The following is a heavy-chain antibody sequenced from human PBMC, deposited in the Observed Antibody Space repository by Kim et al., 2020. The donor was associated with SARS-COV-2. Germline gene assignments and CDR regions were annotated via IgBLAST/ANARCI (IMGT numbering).Heavy chain of an antibody. CDR3: ARSGYSYGYTYAFDI. Sequence: SETLSLTCAVYGGSFSGYYWSWIRQPPGKGLEWIGEINHSGSTNYNPSLKSRVTISVDTSKNQFSLKLSSVTAADTAVYYCARSGYSYGYTYAFDIWGQG. D-gene: IGHD5-18*01. V-gene: IGHV4-34*01. CDR1: GGSFSGYY. CDR2: INHSGST. J-gene: IGHJ3*02.